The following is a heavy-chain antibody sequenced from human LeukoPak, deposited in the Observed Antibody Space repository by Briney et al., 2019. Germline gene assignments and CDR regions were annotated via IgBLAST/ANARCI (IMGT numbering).Heavy chain of an antibody. D-gene: IGHD6-6*01. CDR2: INSDGSST. CDR1: GFTFSSYW. CDR3: ARGLSGYSSSLGY. V-gene: IGHV3-74*01. Sequence: GGSLRLSCAASGFTFSSYWMHWVRQAPGKVLVWVSRINSDGSSTSYADSVKGRFTISRDNAKNMLYLQMNSLRAEDTAVYYCARGLSGYSSSLGYWGQGTLVTVSS. J-gene: IGHJ4*02.